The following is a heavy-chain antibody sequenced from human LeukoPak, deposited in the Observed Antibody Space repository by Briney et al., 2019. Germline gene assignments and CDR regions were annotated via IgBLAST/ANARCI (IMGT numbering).Heavy chain of an antibody. CDR2: ISYSGST. V-gene: IGHV4-59*01. CDR3: ASISSGR. J-gene: IGHJ4*02. D-gene: IGHD3-10*01. CDR1: GASISSYY. Sequence: SETLSLTCTVSGASISSYYWTWIRQPPGKGLEWIGYISYSGSTNYNPSLKSRVTISVDTSKNQFSLKLSSVTAADTAVYYCASISSGRWGQGTLVTVSS.